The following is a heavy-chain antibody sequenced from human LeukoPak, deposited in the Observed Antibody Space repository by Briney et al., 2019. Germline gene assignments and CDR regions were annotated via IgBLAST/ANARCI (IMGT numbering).Heavy chain of an antibody. CDR2: IFPIFGTA. V-gene: IGHV1-69*13. D-gene: IGHD2-15*01. Sequence: SVKVSCKASGGTFSSYAISWVRQAPGQGLEWMGGIFPIFGTANYAQKFQGRVTITADESTSAAYMELSSLRSEDTAVYYCARGDIVVVVAADDYYGMDVWGQGTTVTVSS. CDR3: ARGDIVVVVAADDYYGMDV. J-gene: IGHJ6*02. CDR1: GGTFSSYA.